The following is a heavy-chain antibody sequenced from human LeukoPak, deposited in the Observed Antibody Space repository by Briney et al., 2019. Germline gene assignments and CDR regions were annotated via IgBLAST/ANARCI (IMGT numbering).Heavy chain of an antibody. CDR2: IRFDGSNQ. CDR3: AKVPGKWELVDY. J-gene: IGHJ4*02. V-gene: IGHV3-30*02. Sequence: GGALRLSCAASGCSFRRYGMHWVRQAPGKGLEWVAFIRFDGSNQYYADSVKGRFTISRHNSKNTLYLQVNIRSTQDTALYYCAKVPGKWELVDYWGQGTLVTVSS. D-gene: IGHD1-26*01. CDR1: GCSFRRYG.